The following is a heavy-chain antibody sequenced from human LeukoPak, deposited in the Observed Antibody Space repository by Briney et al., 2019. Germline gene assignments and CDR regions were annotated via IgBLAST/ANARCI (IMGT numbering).Heavy chain of an antibody. CDR1: GLTFSSYA. D-gene: IGHD3-16*01. CDR3: TKDPNGDYVGAFDF. CDR2: ITGSGGNT. V-gene: IGHV3-23*01. Sequence: AGGSLRLSCATSGLTFSSYALTWVRQAPGKGLQWVSSITGSGGNTYYAASVKGRFTMSRDNSKNTLYLQMNSLRADDTAVYYCTKDPNGDYVGAFDFWGQGTMVTVSS. J-gene: IGHJ3*01.